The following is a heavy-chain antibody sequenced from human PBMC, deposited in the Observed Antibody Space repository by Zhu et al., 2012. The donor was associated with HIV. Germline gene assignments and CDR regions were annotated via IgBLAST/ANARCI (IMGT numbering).Heavy chain of an antibody. CDR1: GGSFSGYY. V-gene: IGHV4-34*01. D-gene: IGHD3-10*01. CDR3: ARGYGSGSYYHY. Sequence: QVQLQQWGAGLLKPSETLSLTCAVYGGSFSGYYWGWIRQPPGKGLEWIGEINRSGDTNYNPSLKSRVTISVDTSKNQFSLKLNSVTAADTAVYYCARGYGSGSYYHYWGQGTLVHRVL. J-gene: IGHJ4*02. CDR2: INRSGDT.